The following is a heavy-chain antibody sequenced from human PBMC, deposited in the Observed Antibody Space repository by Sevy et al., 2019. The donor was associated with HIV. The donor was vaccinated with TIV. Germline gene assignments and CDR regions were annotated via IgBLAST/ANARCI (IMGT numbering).Heavy chain of an antibody. J-gene: IGHJ6*02. V-gene: IGHV3-7*01. D-gene: IGHD3-9*01. CDR2: IKQDGSDK. Sequence: GGSLRLSCTASGFTFSDYWMSWVRQAPGKGLEWVANIKQDGSDKHYVDSVKGRFTISRDNSKNILYLQMNGLRIEDTAVYYCAKDFTGYNGMDVWGQGTMVTVSS. CDR3: AKDFTGYNGMDV. CDR1: GFTFSDYW.